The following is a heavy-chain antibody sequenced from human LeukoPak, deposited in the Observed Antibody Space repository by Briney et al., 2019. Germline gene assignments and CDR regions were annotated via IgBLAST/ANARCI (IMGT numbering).Heavy chain of an antibody. CDR1: GASTSHFY. D-gene: IGHD5-12*01. V-gene: IGHV4-59*01. Sequence: SETLSLSCTVSGASTSHFYWTWIRQPPGKGLEWIGYMHNSGSSKHSPSLKSRVTISIDTSKNQFSLQLTSVTAADTAIYYCARSAEWLRNAFDIWGQGTVVSVSS. J-gene: IGHJ3*02. CDR2: MHNSGSS. CDR3: ARSAEWLRNAFDI.